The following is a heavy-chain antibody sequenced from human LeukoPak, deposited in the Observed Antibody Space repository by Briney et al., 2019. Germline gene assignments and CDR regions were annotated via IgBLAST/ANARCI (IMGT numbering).Heavy chain of an antibody. J-gene: IGHJ4*02. CDR1: GGSISSGGYY. D-gene: IGHD3-3*01. CDR2: IYYSGST. Sequence: SETLSLTCTVSGGSISSGGYYWSWIRQHPGKGLEWIGYIYYSGSTYYNPSLKSRVTISVDTSKNQFSLKRSSVTAADTAVYYCARETMPDFWSGYYVDYWGQGTLVTVSS. V-gene: IGHV4-31*03. CDR3: ARETMPDFWSGYYVDY.